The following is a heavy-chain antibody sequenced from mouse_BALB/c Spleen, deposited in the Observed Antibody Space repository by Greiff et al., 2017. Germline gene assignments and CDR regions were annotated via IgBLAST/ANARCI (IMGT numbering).Heavy chain of an antibody. V-gene: IGHV1S81*02. CDR3: TRSAITRLYYYAMDY. D-gene: IGHD2-4*01. Sequence: VQLVESGAELVKPGASVKLSCKASGYTFTSYYMYWVKQRPGQGLEWIGEINPSNGGTNFNEKFKSKATLTVDKSSSTAYMQLSSLTSEDSAVYYCTRSAITRLYYYAMDYWGQGTSVTVSS. CDR2: INPSNGGT. CDR1: GYTFTSYY. J-gene: IGHJ4*01.